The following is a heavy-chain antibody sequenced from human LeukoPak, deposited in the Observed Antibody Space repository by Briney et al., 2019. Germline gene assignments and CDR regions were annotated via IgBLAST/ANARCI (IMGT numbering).Heavy chain of an antibody. D-gene: IGHD4-17*01. CDR2: IYHSGST. V-gene: IGHV4-30-2*01. CDR3: ARNYYGDFDY. Sequence: SQTLSLTCAVSGGSISSGGYSWSWIRQPPGNGLEWIGYIYHSGSTYYNPSLKSRVTISVDRSKNQFSLKLSSVTAADTAVYYCARNYYGDFDYWGQGTLVTVSS. CDR1: GGSISSGGYS. J-gene: IGHJ4*02.